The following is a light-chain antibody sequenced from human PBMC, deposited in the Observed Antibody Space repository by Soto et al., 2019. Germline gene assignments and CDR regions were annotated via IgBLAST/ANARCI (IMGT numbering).Light chain of an antibody. CDR2: DAS. J-gene: IGKJ2*01. Sequence: EIVLTQSPGTLSLSPGERATLSCRASQSVRNGYLAWYQQKPGQAPRLLIYDASNRATGIPDRFSGSGSGTDFTLTIKRLEPEDFAVYYCQQSGSSPRTFGQGTKLEIK. CDR1: QSVRNGY. CDR3: QQSGSSPRT. V-gene: IGKV3-20*01.